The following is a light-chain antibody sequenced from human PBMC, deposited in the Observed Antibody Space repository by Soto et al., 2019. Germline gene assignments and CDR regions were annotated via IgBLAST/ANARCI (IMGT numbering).Light chain of an antibody. V-gene: IGLV2-14*01. J-gene: IGLJ3*02. CDR3: SSYTSSSTLWV. CDR1: SSDVGGYNY. Sequence: QPALTQPASVSGSPGQSITISCTGTSSDVGGYNYVSWYQQHPGKAPKLMIYEVSNRPSGVSNRFSGSKSGNTASLTISGLQAEDEADYYCSSYTSSSTLWVFGGGTKVTVL. CDR2: EVS.